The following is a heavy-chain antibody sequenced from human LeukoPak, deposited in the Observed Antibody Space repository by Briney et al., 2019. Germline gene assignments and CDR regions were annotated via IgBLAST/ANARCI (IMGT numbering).Heavy chain of an antibody. J-gene: IGHJ3*02. Sequence: ASVKVSCKASGYTFTDYYMHWVRQAPGQGLEWMGWINPNSGGTNYAQKFQGRVTMTRDTSISTAYMELSRLTSDDTAVYYCARAGYSDPQDAFDIWGQGTMVTVSS. CDR1: GYTFTDYY. CDR3: ARAGYSDPQDAFDI. V-gene: IGHV1-2*02. D-gene: IGHD5-12*01. CDR2: INPNSGGT.